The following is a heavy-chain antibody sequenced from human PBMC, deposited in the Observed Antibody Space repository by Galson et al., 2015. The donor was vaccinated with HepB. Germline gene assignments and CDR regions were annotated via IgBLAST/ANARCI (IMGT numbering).Heavy chain of an antibody. V-gene: IGHV6-1*01. CDR3: ARADFWSGYQGWFDP. Sequence: CAISGDSVSSNTAVWNWIRQSPSRGLEWLGRTYYRSRWNNHYATSVKSRMTISPDTSKNQFSLKLSSVTAADTAVYYCARADFWSGYQGWFDPWGQGTLVTVSS. CDR1: GDSVSSNTAV. J-gene: IGHJ5*02. D-gene: IGHD3-3*01. CDR2: TYYRSRWNN.